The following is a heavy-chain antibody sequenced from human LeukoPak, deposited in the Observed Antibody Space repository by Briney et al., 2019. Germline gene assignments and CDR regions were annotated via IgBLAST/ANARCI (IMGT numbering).Heavy chain of an antibody. V-gene: IGHV3-23*01. CDR3: AKEGGYDYFYYMDV. CDR2: ISGSGGST. Sequence: GGSLRLSCAASGFTFSSYAMSWVRQAPGKGLEWVSAISGSGGSTYYADSVKGRFTISSDNSKNTLYLQVNSLRAEDTAVYYCAKEGGYDYFYYMDVWGKGTTVTVSS. CDR1: GFTFSSYA. D-gene: IGHD2-15*01. J-gene: IGHJ6*03.